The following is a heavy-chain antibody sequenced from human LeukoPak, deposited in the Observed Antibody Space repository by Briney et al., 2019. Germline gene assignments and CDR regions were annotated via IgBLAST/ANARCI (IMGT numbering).Heavy chain of an antibody. CDR2: ISAYNGNT. D-gene: IGHD2-2*01. J-gene: IGHJ5*02. CDR3: ASCSSTSCYHNWFDP. Sequence: GASVKVSCKASGYTFTSYGISWVRQAPGQGLEWMGWISAYNGNTNYAQKLQGRVTMTTDTSTSTAYMELRSLRSDDTAVYYCASCSSTSCYHNWFDPWGQGTLVTVSS. V-gene: IGHV1-18*04. CDR1: GYTFTSYG.